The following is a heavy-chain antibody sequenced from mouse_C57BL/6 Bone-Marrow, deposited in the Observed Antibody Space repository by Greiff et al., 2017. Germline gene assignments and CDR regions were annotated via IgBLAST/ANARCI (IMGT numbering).Heavy chain of an antibody. CDR3: ARSPLITTVIATYWYFDV. J-gene: IGHJ1*03. CDR1: GYTFTDYY. D-gene: IGHD1-1*01. CDR2: INPNNGGT. Sequence: EVQLQQSGPELVKPGASVKISCKASGYTFTDYYMNWVKQSHGKSLEWIGDINPNNGGTSYNQKFKGKATLTVDKSSSTAYMELRSLTSEDSAVYYCARSPLITTVIATYWYFDVWGTGTTVTVSS. V-gene: IGHV1-26*01.